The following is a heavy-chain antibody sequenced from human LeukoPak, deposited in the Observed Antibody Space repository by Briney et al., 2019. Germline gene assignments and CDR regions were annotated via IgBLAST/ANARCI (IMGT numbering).Heavy chain of an antibody. CDR1: GFTFSSYS. CDR3: ARETAGGYSGYDGRLGAYYYYMDV. V-gene: IGHV3-21*01. D-gene: IGHD5-12*01. J-gene: IGHJ6*03. Sequence: GGSLRLSCAASGFTFSSYSMNWVRQAPGKGLEWVSSISSSSSYIYYADSVKGRFTISRDNAKNSLYLQMNSLRAEDTAVYYCARETAGGYSGYDGRLGAYYYYMDVWGKGTTVTVSS. CDR2: ISSSSSYI.